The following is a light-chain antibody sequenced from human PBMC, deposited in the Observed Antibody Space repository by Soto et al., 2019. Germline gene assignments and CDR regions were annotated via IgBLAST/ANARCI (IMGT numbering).Light chain of an antibody. CDR1: QSVNSN. J-gene: IGKJ4*01. Sequence: EIAMTQSPATLSVSPGERATLSCRASQSVNSNLAWYQQKPGQAPRLLIYGASTRATGIPARFSGSGSWTEFTVTISSLQSEYFAVYYFQQYNNWPLTFGVGTKVEIK. V-gene: IGKV3-15*01. CDR2: GAS. CDR3: QQYNNWPLT.